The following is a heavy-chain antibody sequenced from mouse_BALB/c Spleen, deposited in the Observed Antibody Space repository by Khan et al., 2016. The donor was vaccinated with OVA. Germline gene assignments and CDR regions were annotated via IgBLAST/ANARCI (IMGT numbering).Heavy chain of an antibody. CDR3: TRRGLDGIFSY. Sequence: QIQLVQSGAELAQPGASVKMSCQTSGYTFTTYWMHWVKQRPGQGLEWIGYINPSTGYTEYNQRFKDKATLTTDKSSSTAYIQLSRLTSEDSAVYYCTRRGLDGIFSYWGQGTLVTVSA. CDR1: GYTFTTYW. CDR2: INPSTGYT. D-gene: IGHD2-1*01. V-gene: IGHV1-7*01. J-gene: IGHJ3*01.